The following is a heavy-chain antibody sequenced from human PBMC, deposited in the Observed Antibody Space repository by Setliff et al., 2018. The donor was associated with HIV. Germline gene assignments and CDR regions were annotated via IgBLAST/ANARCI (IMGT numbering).Heavy chain of an antibody. CDR3: APGEGVASTYYHD. CDR1: DDSVSTFY. Sequence: SETLSLTCTVSDDSVSTFYWSWIRQPPGKGLEWIGFIHHTGSTVSNPSLKSRVTILMDLSRNQLSLHLASVTTAGTAVYFCAPGEGVASTYYHDWGQGTQVTVSS. CDR2: IHHTGST. J-gene: IGHJ4*01. V-gene: IGHV4-59*02. D-gene: IGHD3-3*01.